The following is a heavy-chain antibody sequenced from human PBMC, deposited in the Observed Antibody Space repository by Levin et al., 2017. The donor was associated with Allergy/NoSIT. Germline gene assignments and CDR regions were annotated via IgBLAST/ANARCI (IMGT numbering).Heavy chain of an antibody. CDR1: GFTVSSNY. Sequence: GESLKISCAASGFTVSSNYMSWVRQAPGKGLEWVSVIYSGGSTYYADSVKGRFTISRDNSKNTLYLQMNSLRAEDTAVYYCARDTLPYYHILTGYGGGGFDPWGQGTLVTVSS. V-gene: IGHV3-53*01. J-gene: IGHJ5*02. CDR3: ARDTLPYYHILTGYGGGGFDP. D-gene: IGHD3-9*01. CDR2: IYSGGST.